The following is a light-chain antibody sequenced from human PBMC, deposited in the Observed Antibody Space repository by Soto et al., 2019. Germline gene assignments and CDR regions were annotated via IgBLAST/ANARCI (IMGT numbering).Light chain of an antibody. CDR2: GAS. Sequence: EVVLTKSTGTLSLSPGERATLSCRASQSVSSSYLAWYQQKPGQAPRLLIYGASSRATGIPDRFSGSGSGTDFTLTINRLEPEDFAVYYCEQYDKSITFGGGTKVDIK. J-gene: IGKJ4*01. CDR1: QSVSSSY. V-gene: IGKV3-20*01. CDR3: EQYDKSIT.